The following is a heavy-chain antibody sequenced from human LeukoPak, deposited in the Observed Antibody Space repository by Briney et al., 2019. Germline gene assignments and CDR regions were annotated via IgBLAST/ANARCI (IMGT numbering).Heavy chain of an antibody. Sequence: GASVKVSCKASGYTFTGYYMHWVRQAPGQGLEWMGRINPNSGGTNYAQKFQGRVTMTEDTSTDTAYMELSSLRSEDTAVYYCATGGGWWLTFDYWGQGTLVTVSS. CDR2: INPNSGGT. D-gene: IGHD2-15*01. CDR1: GYTFTGYY. V-gene: IGHV1-2*06. J-gene: IGHJ4*02. CDR3: ATGGGWWLTFDY.